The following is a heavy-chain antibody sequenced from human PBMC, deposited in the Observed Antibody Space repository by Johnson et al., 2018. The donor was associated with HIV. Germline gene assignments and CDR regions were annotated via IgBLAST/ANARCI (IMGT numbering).Heavy chain of an antibody. D-gene: IGHD2-2*01. CDR1: GFTFDDYA. CDR3: AKDNIPYCSSTSCPASAFDI. CDR2: ISWNSGSI. Sequence: VQLVESGGGLVQPGRSPRLSCAASGFTFDDYAMHWVRQAPGKGLEWVSGISWNSGSIGYADSVKGRFTISRDNAKNSLYLQMNSLRAEDTALYYCAKDNIPYCSSTSCPASAFDIWGQGTMVTVSS. V-gene: IGHV3-9*01. J-gene: IGHJ3*02.